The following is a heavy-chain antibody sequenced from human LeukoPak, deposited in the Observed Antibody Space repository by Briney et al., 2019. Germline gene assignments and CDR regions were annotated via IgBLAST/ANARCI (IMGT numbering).Heavy chain of an antibody. Sequence: PGGSLRLSCAASGFAFSDYYMSWIRQAPGKGLEWVSYISSSGSTIYYADSVKGRFTISRDNAKNSLYLQMTSLRAEDTAVYYCARDRSIRRYCSSTSCYGFDPWGQGTLVTVSS. V-gene: IGHV3-11*01. CDR1: GFAFSDYY. CDR2: ISSSGSTI. J-gene: IGHJ5*02. CDR3: ARDRSIRRYCSSTSCYGFDP. D-gene: IGHD2-2*01.